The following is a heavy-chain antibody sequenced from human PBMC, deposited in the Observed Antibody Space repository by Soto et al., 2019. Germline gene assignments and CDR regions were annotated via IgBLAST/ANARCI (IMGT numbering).Heavy chain of an antibody. CDR3: ARRYDYYYYYGLDV. Sequence: QVQLVQSGAEVKKPGASVKVSCKASGYTFITYDINWVRQATGQGLEWMGWMNPNSGNTGYAQKFQGRVTLTRNTSLSTAYMELSSLRSEDTAVYYCARRYDYYYYYGLDVWGQGATVTVSS. CDR2: MNPNSGNT. CDR1: GYTFITYD. V-gene: IGHV1-8*01. J-gene: IGHJ6*02. D-gene: IGHD3-16*01.